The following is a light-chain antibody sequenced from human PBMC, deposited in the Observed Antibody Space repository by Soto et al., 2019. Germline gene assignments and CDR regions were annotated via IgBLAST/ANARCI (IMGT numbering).Light chain of an antibody. CDR2: GAS. Sequence: AIQMTQSPSSFSASTGDRVTITCRASQGIGSYLAWYQQKPGKAPKLVIYGASTLQSGVPSRFSGSGSGTDFTLTISCLQSEDFATYYCQQYYNYPLTFGGGTKVENK. J-gene: IGKJ4*01. CDR1: QGIGSY. CDR3: QQYYNYPLT. V-gene: IGKV1-8*01.